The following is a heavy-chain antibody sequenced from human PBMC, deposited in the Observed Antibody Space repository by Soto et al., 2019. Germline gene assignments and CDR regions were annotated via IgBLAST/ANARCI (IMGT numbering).Heavy chain of an antibody. CDR3: ARGSYYYGSAPEYFQH. CDR2: IYHSGST. D-gene: IGHD3-10*01. CDR1: GGSISSGGYS. J-gene: IGHJ1*01. Sequence: SETLSLTCAVSGGSISSGGYSWSWIRQPPGKGLEWIGYIYHSGSTYYNPSLKSRVTISVDRSKNQFSLKLSSVTAADTAVYYCARGSYYYGSAPEYFQHWGQGTLVTVSS. V-gene: IGHV4-30-2*01.